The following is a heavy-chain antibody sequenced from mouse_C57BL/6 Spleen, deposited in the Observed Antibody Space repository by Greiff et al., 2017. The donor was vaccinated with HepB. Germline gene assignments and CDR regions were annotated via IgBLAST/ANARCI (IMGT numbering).Heavy chain of an antibody. CDR3: ARWREFGDY. CDR2: IDPSDSYT. J-gene: IGHJ4*01. CDR1: GYTFTSYW. V-gene: IGHV1-69*01. Sequence: QVQLQQPGAELVMPGASVKLSCKASGYTFTSYWMHWVKQRPGQGLEWIGEIDPSDSYTNYNQKFKGKSTLTVDKSSSTAYMQLSILTSEDSAVYYCARWREFGDYWGQGTSVTVSS.